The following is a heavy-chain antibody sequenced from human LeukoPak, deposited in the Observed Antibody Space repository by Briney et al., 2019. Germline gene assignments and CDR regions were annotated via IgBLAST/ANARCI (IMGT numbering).Heavy chain of an antibody. CDR3: ARGETTVRPYYYYGMDV. J-gene: IGHJ6*02. Sequence: ASVKVSCKASGYTFTSYGISWVRQAPGQGLEWMGWISAYNGNINYAQKLQGRVTMTTDTSTSTAYMELRSLRSDDTAVYYCARGETTVRPYYYYGMDVWGQGTTVTVSS. V-gene: IGHV1-18*01. CDR2: ISAYNGNI. D-gene: IGHD4-11*01. CDR1: GYTFTSYG.